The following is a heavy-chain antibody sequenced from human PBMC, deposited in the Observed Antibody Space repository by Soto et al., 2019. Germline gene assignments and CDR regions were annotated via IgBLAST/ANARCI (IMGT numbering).Heavy chain of an antibody. D-gene: IGHD3-10*01. CDR2: IFHSGST. Sequence: SETLSLTCTVSGGSINSGDYYWTWVRQPPGKGLEWIGNIFHSGSTYYTPSLQSRVTISLDTSKNHFSLKLGSVTPADTAVYYCARDRYYGSGTYYNFYSGMDVWGQGTTVTVSS. V-gene: IGHV4-30-4*01. CDR3: ARDRYYGSGTYYNFYSGMDV. CDR1: GGSINSGDYY. J-gene: IGHJ6*02.